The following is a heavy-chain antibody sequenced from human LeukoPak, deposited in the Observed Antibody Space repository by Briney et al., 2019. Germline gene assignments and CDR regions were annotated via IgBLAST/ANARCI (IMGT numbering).Heavy chain of an antibody. Sequence: ASVKVSCKASGYTFTSYGISWVRQAPGQGLEWMGWISAYNGNTNYAQKLQGRVTMTTDTSTSTTYMELRSLRSDDTAAYYCARALGGYDSSGYFDYWGQGTLVTVSS. D-gene: IGHD3-22*01. V-gene: IGHV1-18*01. CDR2: ISAYNGNT. J-gene: IGHJ4*02. CDR3: ARALGGYDSSGYFDY. CDR1: GYTFTSYG.